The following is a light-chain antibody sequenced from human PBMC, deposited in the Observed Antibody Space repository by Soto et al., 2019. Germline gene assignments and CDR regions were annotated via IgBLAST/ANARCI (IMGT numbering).Light chain of an antibody. CDR1: QSVSSY. V-gene: IGKV3-11*01. Sequence: EIVLTQSPATLSLSPGERATLSCRASQSVSSYLAWYQQKPGQAPRLLIYDASNRATGIPARFSGGGSGTXFTLTISSLEPEDFAVYYCQQRFNWPRFTFGQGTKLEIK. CDR3: QQRFNWPRFT. CDR2: DAS. J-gene: IGKJ2*01.